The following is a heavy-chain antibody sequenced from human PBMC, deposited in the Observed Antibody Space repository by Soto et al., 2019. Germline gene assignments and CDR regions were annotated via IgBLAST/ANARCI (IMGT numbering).Heavy chain of an antibody. Sequence: QVQLVQSGAEVKKPGSSVKVSCKASGGTFSSYAISWVRQAPGQGLEWMGGIIPIFGTANYAQKFQGRVTXXAXEXXSTAYMELSSLRSEDTAVYYCARGGPALSGYFFDYWGQGTLVTVSS. CDR3: ARGGPALSGYFFDY. J-gene: IGHJ4*02. CDR1: GGTFSSYA. V-gene: IGHV1-69*12. D-gene: IGHD3-10*01. CDR2: IIPIFGTA.